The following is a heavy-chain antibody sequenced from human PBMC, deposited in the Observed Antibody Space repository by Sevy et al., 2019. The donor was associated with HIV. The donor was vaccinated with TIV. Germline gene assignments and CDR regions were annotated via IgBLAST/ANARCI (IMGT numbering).Heavy chain of an antibody. V-gene: IGHV3-48*02. CDR3: AREGNRERQTIPLDS. D-gene: IGHD6-25*01. Sequence: GGSLRLSCAASGFRFNYHNMNWVRQAPGKGLEWISYISNSGSTTYLTDSVRGRFTISRGNAKNSLFLEMDNLTDEDTAVYYCAREGNRERQTIPLDSWGRGIQVTVSS. CDR2: ISNSGSTT. CDR1: GFRFNYHN. J-gene: IGHJ4*02.